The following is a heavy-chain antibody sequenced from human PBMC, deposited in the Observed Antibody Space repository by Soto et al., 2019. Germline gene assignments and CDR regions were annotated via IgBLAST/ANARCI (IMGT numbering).Heavy chain of an antibody. V-gene: IGHV5-51*01. CDR3: ARHRRERSIAARLAKPYYYYGMDX. CDR1: GYSFTSYW. CDR2: IYPGDSDT. Sequence: GESLKISCKGSGYSFTSYWIGWVRQMPGKGLEWMGIIYPGDSDTIYSPSFQGQVTISADKSIITAYLQWSSLKASDTAMYYCARHRRERSIAARLAKPYYYYGMDXWGQGTTVTVS. D-gene: IGHD6-6*01. J-gene: IGHJ6*02.